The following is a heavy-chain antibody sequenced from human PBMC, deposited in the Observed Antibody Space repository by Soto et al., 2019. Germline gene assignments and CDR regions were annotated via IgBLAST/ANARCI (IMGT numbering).Heavy chain of an antibody. V-gene: IGHV4-59*08. J-gene: IGHJ4*02. CDR1: GVSISHFY. Sequence: QVQLQESGPGLVKPSETLSLTCTVSGVSISHFYWSWIRQSPGKGLEWIGYISDSGSTHYIPSLESRVPISVDSSKNLFSLRLSSVTATDTAVYYCAGHIPRSCTVFDYWGQGTLVTVSS. CDR3: AGHIPRSCTVFDY. D-gene: IGHD2-2*02. CDR2: ISDSGST.